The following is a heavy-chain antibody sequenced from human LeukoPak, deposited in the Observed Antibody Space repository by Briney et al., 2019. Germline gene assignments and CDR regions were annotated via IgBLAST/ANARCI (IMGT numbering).Heavy chain of an antibody. V-gene: IGHV1-2*02. J-gene: IGHJ4*02. D-gene: IGHD5-18*01. CDR2: INPNSGGT. Sequence: ASVKVSCKASGYTFTGYYMHWVRQAPGQGLEWMGWINPNSGGTNYAQKFQGRVTMTRDTSISTAYMELSRLRSDDTAVYYCARGPNFVWIQLPFDYWGQGTLVTVSS. CDR1: GYTFTGYY. CDR3: ARGPNFVWIQLPFDY.